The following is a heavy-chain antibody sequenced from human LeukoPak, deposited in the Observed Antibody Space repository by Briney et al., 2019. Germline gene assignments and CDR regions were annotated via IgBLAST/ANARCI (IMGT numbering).Heavy chain of an antibody. CDR1: GGSFSDYY. CDR2: INHSGST. Sequence: PSETLSLTCAVYGGSFSDYYWSWIRQPPGKGLEWIGEINHSGSTNYNPSLKSRVTISVDTSKNQFSLKLSSVTAADTAVYYCARETSSGRIIGYCGQGTLVTVSS. J-gene: IGHJ4*02. D-gene: IGHD2-21*01. V-gene: IGHV4-34*01. CDR3: ARETSSGRIIGY.